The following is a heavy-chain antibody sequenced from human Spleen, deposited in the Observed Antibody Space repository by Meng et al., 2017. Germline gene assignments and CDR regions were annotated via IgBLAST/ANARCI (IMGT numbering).Heavy chain of an antibody. Sequence: QVQLVQSGAEVKKPGATVKLSCKASGYIFTDYFIHWVRQAPGQGLEWMGTINPSNGGTNYVQKFQGRLTVTRDTSTSTVYMDLSRVISGDPAVYYSGKEKCTGDSDFWGRGTLVTVSS. D-gene: IGHD1-14*01. CDR1: GYIFTDYF. CDR2: INPSNGGT. CDR3: GKEKCTGDSDF. V-gene: IGHV1-46*01. J-gene: IGHJ2*01.